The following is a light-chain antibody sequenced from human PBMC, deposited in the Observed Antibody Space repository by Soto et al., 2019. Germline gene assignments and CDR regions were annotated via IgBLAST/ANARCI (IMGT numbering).Light chain of an antibody. J-gene: IGLJ1*01. Sequence: QSALTQPASVSGSPGQSITISCTGTSSDVVGYNYVSWYQQHPGKAPKFMIYDVSNRPSGVSNRFSGSKSGNTASLTISGLQAEDEADYYCCSYTTSNTRQIVFGTGTEVTVL. CDR2: DVS. CDR1: SSDVVGYNY. V-gene: IGLV2-14*01. CDR3: CSYTTSNTRQIV.